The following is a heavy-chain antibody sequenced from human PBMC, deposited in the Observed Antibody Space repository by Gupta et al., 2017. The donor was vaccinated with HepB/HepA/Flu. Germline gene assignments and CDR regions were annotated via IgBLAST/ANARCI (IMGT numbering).Heavy chain of an antibody. Sequence: EVQLVESGGGLVQPGGSLRLSCAASGFTFSSYWMSWVRQAPGKGLEWVANIKQDGSEKYYVDSVKGRFTISRDNAKNSLYLQMNSLRAEDTAVYYCARDFGRRAYVGPSLFDYWGQGTLVTVSS. CDR3: ARDFGRRAYVGPSLFDY. CDR1: GFTFSSYW. J-gene: IGHJ4*02. CDR2: IKQDGSEK. V-gene: IGHV3-7*01. D-gene: IGHD3-10*01.